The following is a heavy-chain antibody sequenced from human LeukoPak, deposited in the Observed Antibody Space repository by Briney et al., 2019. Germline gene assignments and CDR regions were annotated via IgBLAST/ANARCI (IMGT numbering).Heavy chain of an antibody. Sequence: GKSLRLSCAASGFTFSSHAMHWVRQAPGKGLEWVALISYDGSNKYYADSVKGRFTISRDNSMNTLYLQMNSLRAEDTAVYYCAKESSGWYGLHFDYWGQGTLVTVSS. D-gene: IGHD6-19*01. CDR2: ISYDGSNK. J-gene: IGHJ4*02. V-gene: IGHV3-30*04. CDR3: AKESSGWYGLHFDY. CDR1: GFTFSSHA.